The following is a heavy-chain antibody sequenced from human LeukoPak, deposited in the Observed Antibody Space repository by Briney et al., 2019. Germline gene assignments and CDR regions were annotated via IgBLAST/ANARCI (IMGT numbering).Heavy chain of an antibody. J-gene: IGHJ4*02. D-gene: IGHD3-22*01. CDR3: ARGRSYDSSGYYYGGFDY. Sequence: PSETLSLTCTVSGGSVSSGSYYWSWIRQPPGKGLEWIGYIYYSGSTNYNPSLKSRVTISVDTSKNQFSLKLSSVTAADTAVYYCARGRSYDSSGYYYGGFDYWGQGTLVTVSS. V-gene: IGHV4-61*01. CDR2: IYYSGST. CDR1: GGSVSSGSYY.